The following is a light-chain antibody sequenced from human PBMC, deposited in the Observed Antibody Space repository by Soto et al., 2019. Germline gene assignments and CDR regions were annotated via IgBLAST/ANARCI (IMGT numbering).Light chain of an antibody. Sequence: DLQMTQSPSSVAAPVGDRVTITCRASPGLTNWLAWYQQKPGKAPKLLIYAASGLSSGVPSRFSGSGSGTDFTLTISSLEPEDFAVYYCQQRFNCPLTFGGGTKVDIK. CDR2: AAS. J-gene: IGKJ4*01. V-gene: IGKV1-12*01. CDR3: QQRFNCPLT. CDR1: PGLTNW.